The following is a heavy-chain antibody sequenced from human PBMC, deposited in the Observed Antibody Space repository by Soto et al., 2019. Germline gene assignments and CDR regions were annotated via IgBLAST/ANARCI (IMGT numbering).Heavy chain of an antibody. J-gene: IGHJ5*02. CDR3: ASQSHYRWTEGGWLDP. CDR2: IIPIFGTA. D-gene: IGHD3-10*01. V-gene: IGHV1-69*01. CDR1: GGTFSSYA. Sequence: QVQLVQSGAEVKKPRSSVKVSCKASGGTFSSYAISWVRQAPGQGLEWMGGIIPIFGTANYAQKFQGRVTITADESTSTAYMEPSSLISEDTAVYYCASQSHYRWTEGGWLDPWGQGTLVTVSS.